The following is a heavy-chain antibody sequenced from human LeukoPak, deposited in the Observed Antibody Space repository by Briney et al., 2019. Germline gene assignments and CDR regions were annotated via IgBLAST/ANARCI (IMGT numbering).Heavy chain of an antibody. V-gene: IGHV4-61*01. D-gene: IGHD3-22*01. CDR1: GYSISSGYY. CDR3: ARASYFYDNSGYYYTPHDY. J-gene: IGHJ4*02. CDR2: IYYSGST. Sequence: PSETLSLTCTVSGYSISSGYYWSWIRQSPGKGLEWIATIYYSGSTNYNSSLKSRVTISVDTSQNQFSLMLTSVTAADTAVYFCARASYFYDNSGYYYTPHDYWGQGTLVAVSS.